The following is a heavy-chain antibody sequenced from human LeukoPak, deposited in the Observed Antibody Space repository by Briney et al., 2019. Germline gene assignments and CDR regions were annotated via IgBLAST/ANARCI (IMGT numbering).Heavy chain of an antibody. J-gene: IGHJ4*02. CDR3: ASSPPYSSGWRPFDY. CDR2: IKQDGSEK. CDR1: GFTFSSYW. D-gene: IGHD6-19*01. Sequence: GGSLRLSCAPSGFTFSSYWMSWVRQAPGKGLEWVANIKQDGSEKYYVDSVKGRFTISRDNAKNSLYLQLNSLRAEDTAVYYCASSPPYSSGWRPFDYWGQGTLVTVSS. V-gene: IGHV3-7*01.